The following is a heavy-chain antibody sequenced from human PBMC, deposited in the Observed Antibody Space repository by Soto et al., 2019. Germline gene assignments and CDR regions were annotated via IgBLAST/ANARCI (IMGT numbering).Heavy chain of an antibody. Sequence: QVHLQESGPGLVRPSQTLSLTCNVSGASVSDSEYYWTWIRQCPGKDLEWIGYVNYSGSTFYNTSLETRDSMSLDKSKNQFVLNLNSVTAADSAVYYWATADWLLLGRYALWVQRILVTVSS. D-gene: IGHD2-2*01. CDR2: VNYSGST. J-gene: IGHJ4*02. CDR1: GASVSDSEYY. V-gene: IGHV4-30-4*08. CDR3: ATADWLLLGRYAL.